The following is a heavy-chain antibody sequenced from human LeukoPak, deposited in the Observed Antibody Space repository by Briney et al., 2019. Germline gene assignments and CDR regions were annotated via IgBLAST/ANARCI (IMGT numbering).Heavy chain of an antibody. J-gene: IGHJ4*02. D-gene: IGHD5-18*01. CDR3: ARVSRGYSYVDN. CDR2: IYYSGGT. V-gene: IGHV4-59*01. CDR1: GGSISSYY. Sequence: KTSETLSLTCTVSGGSISSYYWSWIRQPPGKGLEWIGYIYYSGGTNYNPSLKSRVTISVDTSKNQFSLKLSSVTAADTAVYYCARVSRGYSYVDNWGQGTLVSVSS.